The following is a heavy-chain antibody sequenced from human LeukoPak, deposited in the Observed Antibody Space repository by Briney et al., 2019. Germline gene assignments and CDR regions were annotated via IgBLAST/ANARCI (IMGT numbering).Heavy chain of an antibody. CDR3: ARISGGSFDAFDI. Sequence: PSETLSLTCTVSGGSISSGDYYWSWIRQPPGKGLEWIGYIYHSGSTYYNPSLKSRVTISVDRSKNQFSLKLSSVTAADTAVYYCARISGGSFDAFDIWGQGTMVTVSS. V-gene: IGHV4-30-2*01. CDR1: GGSISSGDYY. J-gene: IGHJ3*02. D-gene: IGHD2-15*01. CDR2: IYHSGST.